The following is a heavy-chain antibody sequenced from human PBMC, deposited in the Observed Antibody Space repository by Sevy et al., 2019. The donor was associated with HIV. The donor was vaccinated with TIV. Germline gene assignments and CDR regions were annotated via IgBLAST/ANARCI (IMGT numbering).Heavy chain of an antibody. CDR3: AKTDRISALGQFDY. CDR2: ISGSGDIT. J-gene: IGHJ4*02. V-gene: IGHV3-23*01. D-gene: IGHD6-13*01. Sequence: GGSLRLSCAASGFTFSRFAMSWVRQAPGKGLEWVSIISGSGDITYYEQSMKGRFTISRDNSKNTLSLQMNSLRAEDTAIYFCAKTDRISALGQFDYWGQGTLVTVSS. CDR1: GFTFSRFA.